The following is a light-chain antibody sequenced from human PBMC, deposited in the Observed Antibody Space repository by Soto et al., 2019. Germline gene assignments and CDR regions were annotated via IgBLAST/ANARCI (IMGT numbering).Light chain of an antibody. CDR1: QGIRSW. CDR3: QQSDTFPAT. J-gene: IGKJ4*01. V-gene: IGKV1D-12*01. CDR2: AAS. Sequence: DIQMTQSPSSVSASVGDRVTITCRASQGIRSWLAWYQQRPGKAPKLLISAASSLRSAVPSRFSGSGSGTDFTLTISSLQPDDFATYYCQQSDTFPATFCGGTKVEIK.